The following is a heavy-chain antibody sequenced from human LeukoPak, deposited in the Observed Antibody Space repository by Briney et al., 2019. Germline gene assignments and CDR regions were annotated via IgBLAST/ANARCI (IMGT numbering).Heavy chain of an antibody. J-gene: IGHJ5*02. CDR1: VYTFTVYY. Sequence: GASVKVSCKCSVYTFTVYYLHWVRQPPRQGLEWVGSINPNSGGTNYAQKCQGRVTMTRDTSISTAYMELSRLRSDDTAVYYCARVDRIGGANWFDPWGQGTLVTVSS. V-gene: IGHV1-2*02. CDR2: INPNSGGT. CDR3: ARVDRIGGANWFDP. D-gene: IGHD1-26*01.